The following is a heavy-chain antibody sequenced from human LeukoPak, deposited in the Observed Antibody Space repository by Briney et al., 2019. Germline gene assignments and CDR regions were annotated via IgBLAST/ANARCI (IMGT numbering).Heavy chain of an antibody. Sequence: SQTLSLTCAVSGGSISSGGYSWSWIRQPPGKGLEWIGYIYHSGSTYYNPSLKSRVTISVDRSKNQFSLKLSSVTAADTAVYYCARVPAGDGSSSSRTYYYGMDVWGQGTTVTVSS. CDR1: GGSISSGGYS. CDR2: IYHSGST. D-gene: IGHD6-6*01. V-gene: IGHV4-30-2*01. J-gene: IGHJ6*02. CDR3: ARVPAGDGSSSSRTYYYGMDV.